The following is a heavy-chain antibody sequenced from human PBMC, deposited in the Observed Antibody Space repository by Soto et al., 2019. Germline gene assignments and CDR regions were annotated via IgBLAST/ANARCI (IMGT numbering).Heavy chain of an antibody. CDR1: PHIVGSSY. V-gene: IGHV3-53*01. CDR2: IYTGDTP. CDR3: ARGFSAGKGSPPNY. D-gene: IGHD3-10*01. J-gene: IGHJ4*02. Sequence: SLRLSCAASPHIVGSSYVSWVRQAPGKGLEWVSVIYTGDTPHYADSVKDRFAISRDISKNTLYLQLNSLRDGDTAVYYCARGFSAGKGSPPNYWGQGTLVTVSS.